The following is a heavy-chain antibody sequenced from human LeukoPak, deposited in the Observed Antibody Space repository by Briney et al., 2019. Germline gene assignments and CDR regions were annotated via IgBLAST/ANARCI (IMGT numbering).Heavy chain of an antibody. J-gene: IGHJ4*02. CDR3: ARFRDTASTFDY. V-gene: IGHV3-30-3*01. Sequence: GGSLRLSCAASGFTVSSNYMSWVRQAPGKGLEWVAVISYDGSNKYYADSVKGRFTISRDNSKNTLYLQVNSLRAEDTAVNYCARFRDTASTFDYWGQGTLVTVSS. CDR1: GFTVSSNY. CDR2: ISYDGSNK. D-gene: IGHD5-18*01.